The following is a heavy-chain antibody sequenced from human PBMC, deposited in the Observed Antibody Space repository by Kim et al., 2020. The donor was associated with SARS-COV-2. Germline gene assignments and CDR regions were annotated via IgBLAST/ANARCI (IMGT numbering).Heavy chain of an antibody. V-gene: IGHV4-59*09. CDR3: ARGRSLGLGYYYGMDV. D-gene: IGHD6-19*01. J-gene: IGHJ6*02. Sequence: LKSRVTISVDTSKNQFSLKLSSVTAADTAVYYCARGRSLGLGYYYGMDVWGQGTTVTVSS.